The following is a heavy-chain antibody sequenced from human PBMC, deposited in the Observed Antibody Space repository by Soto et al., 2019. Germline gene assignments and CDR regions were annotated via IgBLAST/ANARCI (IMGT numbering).Heavy chain of an antibody. CDR1: GFTFSSYA. D-gene: IGHD2-2*01. J-gene: IGHJ6*02. Sequence: GGSLRLSCAASGFTFSSYAMHWVRQAPRKGLEWVAVISYDGSNKYYADSVKGRFTISRDNSKNTLYLQMNSLRAEDTAVYYCARDYCSSTSCYYYYYYGMDVWGQGTTVTVSS. V-gene: IGHV3-30-3*01. CDR2: ISYDGSNK. CDR3: ARDYCSSTSCYYYYYYGMDV.